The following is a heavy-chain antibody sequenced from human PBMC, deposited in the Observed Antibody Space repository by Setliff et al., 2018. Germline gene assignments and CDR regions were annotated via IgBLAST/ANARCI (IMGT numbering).Heavy chain of an antibody. J-gene: IGHJ6*03. CDR1: GGTFSSYV. V-gene: IGHV1-69*13. Sequence: SVKVSCKASGGTFSSYVISWVREAPGQGLEWMGGIIPMFGTNYAQKFQGRVTITADESTSTAYMELSSLGSEDTAVYYCAGGQPLVREYYYYMDVWGKGTTVTVSS. CDR3: AGGQPLVREYYYYMDV. CDR2: IIPMFGT. D-gene: IGHD3-10*01.